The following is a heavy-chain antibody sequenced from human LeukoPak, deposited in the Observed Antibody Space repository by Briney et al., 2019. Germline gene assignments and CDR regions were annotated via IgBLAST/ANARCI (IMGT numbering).Heavy chain of an antibody. CDR3: ARSHYDILTGSPYPDY. CDR1: GYTFTSYY. CDR2: INPSGGST. J-gene: IGHJ4*02. D-gene: IGHD3-9*01. Sequence: ASVTVSCKASGYTFTSYYMHWVRQAPGQGLEWMGIINPSGGSTSYAQKFQGRVTMTRDTSTSTVYMELSSLRSEDTAVYYCARSHYDILTGSPYPDYWGQGTLVTVSS. V-gene: IGHV1-46*01.